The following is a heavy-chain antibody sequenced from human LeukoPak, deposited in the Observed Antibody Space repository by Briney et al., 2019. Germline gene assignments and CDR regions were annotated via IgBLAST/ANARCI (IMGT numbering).Heavy chain of an antibody. D-gene: IGHD3-10*01. V-gene: IGHV4-38-2*02. CDR2: IYHSGST. CDR3: ARGGLVRGSLNSLTGFDF. CDR1: GYSISSGYY. Sequence: SETLSLTCTVSGYSISSGYYWGWIRQPPGKGLEWIGSIYHSGSTYYNPSLKSRVTISVDTSKNQFSLKLSSVTPDDTALYYCARGGLVRGSLNSLTGFDFWGQGTMVTVSS. J-gene: IGHJ3*01.